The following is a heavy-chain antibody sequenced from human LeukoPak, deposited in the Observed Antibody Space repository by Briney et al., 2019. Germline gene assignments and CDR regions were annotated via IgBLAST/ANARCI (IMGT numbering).Heavy chain of an antibody. CDR2: ISSSGSII. Sequence: PGGSLRLSCAASGFSFRNYEMNWVRQAPGKGLEWISYISSSGSIIYYADSVKGRFTISRDNAKSMLFLQLNSLRAEDTALYYCARDLHYYVAMDVWGQGTTVTVSS. CDR3: ARDLHYYVAMDV. J-gene: IGHJ6*02. D-gene: IGHD3-10*02. V-gene: IGHV3-48*03. CDR1: GFSFRNYE.